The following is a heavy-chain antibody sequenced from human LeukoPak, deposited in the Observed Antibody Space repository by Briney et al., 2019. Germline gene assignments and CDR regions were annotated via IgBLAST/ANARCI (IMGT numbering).Heavy chain of an antibody. CDR3: ASWGRIVGATFYYYYGMDV. Sequence: SVKVSCKASGGTFSSYAISWVRQAPGQGLEWMGRIIPILGIANYAQKFQGRVTITADKSTSTAYMELSSLRSEDTAVYYCASWGRIVGATFYYYYGMDVWGQGTTVTVSS. V-gene: IGHV1-69*04. CDR2: IIPILGIA. CDR1: GGTFSSYA. J-gene: IGHJ6*02. D-gene: IGHD1-26*01.